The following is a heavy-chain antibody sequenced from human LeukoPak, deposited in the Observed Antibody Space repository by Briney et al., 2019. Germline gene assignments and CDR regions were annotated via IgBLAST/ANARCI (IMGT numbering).Heavy chain of an antibody. V-gene: IGHV1-18*01. D-gene: IGHD3-10*01. Sequence: ASVKVSCKASGYTFTSYGISWVRQAPGQGLEWMGWISAYNGNTNYAQKLQGRVTMTTDTSTSTAYMELRSLRSDDTAVYYCASGTGRGPDIGFGELFDYWGQGTLVTVSS. J-gene: IGHJ4*02. CDR1: GYTFTSYG. CDR3: ASGTGRGPDIGFGELFDY. CDR2: ISAYNGNT.